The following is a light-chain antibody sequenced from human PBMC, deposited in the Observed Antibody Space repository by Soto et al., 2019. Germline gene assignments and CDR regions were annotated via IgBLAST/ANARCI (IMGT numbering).Light chain of an antibody. CDR1: QGIGSD. Sequence: DIPMTQSPSSLSASVGDRVTITCRASQGIGSDLGWYQQKPWIATKCLISAASSLQSGVPSRFSGSGSVTEFTLTISSLQPEDFATYYCVQHHGYPRTFGRGTKVEIK. J-gene: IGKJ1*01. CDR3: VQHHGYPRT. CDR2: AAS. V-gene: IGKV1-17*01.